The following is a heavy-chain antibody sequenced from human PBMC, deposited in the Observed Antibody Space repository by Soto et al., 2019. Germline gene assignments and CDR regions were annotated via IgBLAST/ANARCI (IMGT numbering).Heavy chain of an antibody. CDR1: GFTFSSYG. CDR2: ISYDGNNK. V-gene: IGHV3-30*18. CDR3: AKAQGFCSSTSCREAYYYYGMDV. J-gene: IGHJ6*02. Sequence: GGSLRLSCAASGFTFSSYGIRWVRQAPGKGLEWVAVISYDGNNKYYADSVKGRFTISRDNSKNTLFLQMNSLRAEDTAVYYCAKAQGFCSSTSCREAYYYYGMDVWGQGTTVTVS. D-gene: IGHD2-2*01.